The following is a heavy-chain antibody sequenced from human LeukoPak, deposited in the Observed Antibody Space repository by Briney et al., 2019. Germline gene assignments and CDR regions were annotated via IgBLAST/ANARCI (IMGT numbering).Heavy chain of an antibody. CDR3: AKESGKFDY. V-gene: IGHV3-43*02. Sequence: PGGSLRLSCVASGLPIADFAMHWVRQAPGKGLEWVSLISGDGVSTFYADSVKGRFGISRDNNKNSLYLEMHSLRTEDAAMYYCAKESGKFDYWGQGTLVAVSS. CDR1: GLPIADFA. CDR2: ISGDGVST. J-gene: IGHJ4*02.